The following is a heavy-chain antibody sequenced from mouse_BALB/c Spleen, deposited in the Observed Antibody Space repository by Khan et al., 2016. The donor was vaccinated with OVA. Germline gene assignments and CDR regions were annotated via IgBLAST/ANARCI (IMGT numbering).Heavy chain of an antibody. V-gene: IGHV14-3*02. Sequence: VQLKQSGAELVKSGPTLKLSCTASGLNIKDTYTHCRKQWLEQSLVGCVRIDTPNGNTKYDPKLQGKTTITADTSYNTAYLQLSSLTSEDTSVYYCARMARKWGQGTTLTVSS. CDR2: IDTPNGNT. J-gene: IGHJ2*01. CDR3: ARMARK. CDR1: GLNIKDTY.